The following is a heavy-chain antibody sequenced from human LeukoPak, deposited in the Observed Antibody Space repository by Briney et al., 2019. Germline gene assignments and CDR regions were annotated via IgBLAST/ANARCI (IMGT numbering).Heavy chain of an antibody. V-gene: IGHV4-39*07. Sequence: SETLSLTCTVSGASISSSSYYWGWIRQPPGKGLEWIGSIYYSGSTYNNPSLKSRVTMSVDTSKNQFSLKLSSVTAADTAVYYCARGGDPPLWGQGTLVTVSS. D-gene: IGHD3-3*01. CDR1: GASISSSSYY. J-gene: IGHJ4*02. CDR2: IYYSGST. CDR3: ARGGDPPL.